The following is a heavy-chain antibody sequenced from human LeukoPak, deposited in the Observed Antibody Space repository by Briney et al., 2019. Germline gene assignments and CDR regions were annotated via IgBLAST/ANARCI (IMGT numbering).Heavy chain of an antibody. D-gene: IGHD3-9*01. J-gene: IGHJ6*04. Sequence: GTSQRLSCAASGFTFSSYGMHWVRQAPGRGLEWVAAISYDGGNKDYGDFVKGRFTISRDNSKETLYLQMNSLTAEDTAVYFCVRGAGNYKEFYYYYGLDVWGKGTTVTVSS. V-gene: IGHV3-30*03. CDR1: GFTFSSYG. CDR3: VRGAGNYKEFYYYYGLDV. CDR2: ISYDGGNK.